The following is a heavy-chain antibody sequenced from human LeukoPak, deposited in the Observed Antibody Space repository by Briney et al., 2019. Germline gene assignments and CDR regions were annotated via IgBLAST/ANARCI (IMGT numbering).Heavy chain of an antibody. CDR1: GFTFRDYA. D-gene: IGHD3-3*01. J-gene: IGHJ4*02. V-gene: IGHV3-49*04. CDR2: IRSKAYGGTT. Sequence: GGSLRHSPTASGFTFRDYAMSWVRQAPGKGLEWVGFIRSKAYGGTTEYAASVKGRFTISRDDSKSIAYLQMNSLKTEDTAVYYWTRGRHGMEEYYDFWSGYSCSLDYWRQGTLVTVSS. CDR3: TRGRHGMEEYYDFWSGYSCSLDY.